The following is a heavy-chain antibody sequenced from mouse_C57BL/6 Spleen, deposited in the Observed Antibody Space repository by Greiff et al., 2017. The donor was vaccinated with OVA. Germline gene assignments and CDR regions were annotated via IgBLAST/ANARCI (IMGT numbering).Heavy chain of an antibody. CDR3: VRETTVVAPFDY. CDR2: IRSKSSNYAT. D-gene: IGHD1-1*01. Sequence: EVQLVESGGGLVQPKGSLKLSCAASGFTFNTYAMHWVRQAPGKGLEWVARIRSKSSNYATYYADSVKDRFTISRDDSQSMLYLQMNNLKPEDTAMYYCVRETTVVAPFDYWGQGTTLTVSS. J-gene: IGHJ2*01. V-gene: IGHV10-3*01. CDR1: GFTFNTYA.